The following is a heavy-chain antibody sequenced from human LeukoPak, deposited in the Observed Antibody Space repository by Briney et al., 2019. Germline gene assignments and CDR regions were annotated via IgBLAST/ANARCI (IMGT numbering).Heavy chain of an antibody. CDR3: ARSHVF. CDR1: GGSISSNHW. Sequence: SETLSLTCAVSGGSISSNHWWTWVRQPPRKGLEWIGEIYHGGSANYNPSLKSRVTMSVDKSKNQFSLKLTSVTAADTAVYYCARSHVFWGQGTLVTVSS. V-gene: IGHV4-4*02. CDR2: IYHGGSA. D-gene: IGHD2-8*01. J-gene: IGHJ4*02.